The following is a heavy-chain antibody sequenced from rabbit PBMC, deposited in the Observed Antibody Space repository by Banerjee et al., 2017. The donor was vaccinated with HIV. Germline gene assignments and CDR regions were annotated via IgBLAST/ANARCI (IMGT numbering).Heavy chain of an antibody. Sequence: QEQLVESGGGLVTLGGSLKLSCKASGIDFSTYGISWVRQVPGKGLEWIACIYADGSGYTYYASWAKGRFTISKTSSTTVTLQMTSLTAADTATYFCARVNAGSSGYPYYFNLWGPGTLVTVS. D-gene: IGHD1-1*01. V-gene: IGHV1S45*01. J-gene: IGHJ4*01. CDR1: GIDFSTYG. CDR3: ARVNAGSSGYPYYFNL. CDR2: IYADGSGYT.